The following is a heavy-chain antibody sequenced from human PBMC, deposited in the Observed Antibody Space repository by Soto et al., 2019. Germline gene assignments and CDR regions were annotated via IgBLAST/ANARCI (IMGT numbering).Heavy chain of an antibody. CDR1: GYTFTTYG. D-gene: IGHD1-1*01. J-gene: IGHJ4*02. CDR3: ARGRYGDY. CDR2: ISAHNGNT. Sequence: QVHLVQSGAEAKKPGASVKVSCKGSGYTFTTYGITWVRQAPGQGLERMGWISAHNGNTNYAQKLQGRGTVTRDTSTSTAYMELRSLSYDDTAVYYCARGRYGDYWGQGALVTVSS. V-gene: IGHV1-18*01.